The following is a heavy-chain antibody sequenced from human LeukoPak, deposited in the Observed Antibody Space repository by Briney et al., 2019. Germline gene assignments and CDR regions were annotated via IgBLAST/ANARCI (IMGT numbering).Heavy chain of an antibody. D-gene: IGHD3-3*01. CDR3: AKGYDFWSGASFYYYYYMDV. V-gene: IGHV3-7*01. CDR1: EFTFSSYW. J-gene: IGHJ6*03. CDR2: IKRDGSEK. Sequence: GRSLRLSCAASEFTFSSYWMSWVRQAPGKGLQWVANIKRDGSEKYYVDSVKGRFTISRDNSKNTLYLQMNSLRAEDTAVYYCAKGYDFWSGASFYYYYYMDVWGKGTTVTVSS.